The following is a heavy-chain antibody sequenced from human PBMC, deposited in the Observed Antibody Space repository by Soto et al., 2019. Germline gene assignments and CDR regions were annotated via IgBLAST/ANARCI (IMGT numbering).Heavy chain of an antibody. CDR3: AREDSDYRFEP. CDR1: GGTFNSFA. Sequence: QVQLVQSGAEVKKPGSSVKVFCKASGGTFNSFAITWVRQAPGQGLEWMGVIFPIFGTPSYAQKFQGRVTITADESTSTAYMELSGLRSEDTAVYYCAREDSDYRFEPWGQGTLVTVSS. CDR2: IFPIFGTP. J-gene: IGHJ5*02. V-gene: IGHV1-69*12. D-gene: IGHD4-4*01.